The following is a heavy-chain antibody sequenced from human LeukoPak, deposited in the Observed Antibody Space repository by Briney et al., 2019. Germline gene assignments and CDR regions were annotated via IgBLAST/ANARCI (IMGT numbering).Heavy chain of an antibody. CDR3: ARVGYTYGYFDY. D-gene: IGHD5-18*01. CDR2: ISSTSRTI. Sequence: VSYISSTSRTIFYADSVKGRFTITRDNAKNSVYLQMNRLRAEDTAVYYCARVGYTYGYFDYWGQGALVTVSS. V-gene: IGHV3-48*01. J-gene: IGHJ4*02.